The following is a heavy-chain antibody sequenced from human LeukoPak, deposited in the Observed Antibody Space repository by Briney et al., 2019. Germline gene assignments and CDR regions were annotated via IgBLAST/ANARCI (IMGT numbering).Heavy chain of an antibody. V-gene: IGHV3-30*04. Sequence: GGSLRLSCAASGFTFSSYAMHWVRQAPGKGLEWVAVISYDGSNKYYADSVKGRSTISRDNSKNTLYLQMNSLRAEDTAVYYCAKVKSSGYYYNFDYWGQGTLVTVSS. J-gene: IGHJ4*02. CDR2: ISYDGSNK. CDR1: GFTFSSYA. CDR3: AKVKSSGYYYNFDY. D-gene: IGHD3-22*01.